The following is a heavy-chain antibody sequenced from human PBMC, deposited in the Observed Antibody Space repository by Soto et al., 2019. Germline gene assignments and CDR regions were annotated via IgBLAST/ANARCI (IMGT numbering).Heavy chain of an antibody. D-gene: IGHD4-17*01. CDR3: ARTRRNDYGDWEDAFDI. CDR1: GFTFSSYG. J-gene: IGHJ3*02. Sequence: GGSLRLSCAASGFTFSSYGMHWVRQAPGKGLEWVAVIWYDGSNKYYADSVKGRFTISRDNSKNTLYLQMNSLRAEDTAVYYCARTRRNDYGDWEDAFDIWGQGTMVTVSS. V-gene: IGHV3-33*01. CDR2: IWYDGSNK.